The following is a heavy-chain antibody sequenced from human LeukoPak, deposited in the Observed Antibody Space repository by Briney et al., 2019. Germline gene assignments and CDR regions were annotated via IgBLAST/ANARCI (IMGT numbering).Heavy chain of an antibody. D-gene: IGHD2-2*01. CDR2: IYHSGST. Sequence: RSSETLSLTCTVSGGSISSGNYWDWIRQPPGKGLEWIGSIYHSGSTYYNPSLKSRVTISVDTSKNQFSLKLSSVTAADTAVYYCAKRYCSSTTCYDDRGAFDYWGQGTLVTVSS. V-gene: IGHV4-38-2*02. J-gene: IGHJ4*02. CDR3: AKRYCSSTTCYDDRGAFDY. CDR1: GGSISSGNY.